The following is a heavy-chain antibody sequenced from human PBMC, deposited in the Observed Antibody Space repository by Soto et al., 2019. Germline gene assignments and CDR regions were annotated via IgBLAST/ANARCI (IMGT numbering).Heavy chain of an antibody. J-gene: IGHJ6*02. CDR2: IDWDDDK. V-gene: IGHV2-70*01. D-gene: IGHD3-10*01. Sequence: SGPTLVNPTQTLTLTCTFSGFSLSTSGMCVSWIRQPPGKALEWLALIDWDDDKYYNTSLKTRLTISKDTSKNQVVLTMTNMDPVDTATYYCARQLTMVRGVTSYYYYGMDVWGQGTTVTV. CDR3: ARQLTMVRGVTSYYYYGMDV. CDR1: GFSLSTSGMC.